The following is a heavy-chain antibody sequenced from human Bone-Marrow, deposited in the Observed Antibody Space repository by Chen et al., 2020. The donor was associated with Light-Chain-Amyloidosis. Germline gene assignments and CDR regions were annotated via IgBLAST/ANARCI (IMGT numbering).Heavy chain of an antibody. J-gene: IGHJ4*02. CDR1: GFTFRSYA. D-gene: IGHD6-19*01. CDR3: VKCLGGGPYSSGWVADY. Sequence: EVQLLESGGGLVQPGGSLRLSCAASGFTFRSYAMSWVRQSPGKGLEWVSTLTGGGTKTYYADSVKGRFSLSRDTSHIPVYLQMNGLMVEDTAVYYCVKCLGGGPYSSGWVADYWGQGTLVAVSS. V-gene: IGHV3-23*01. CDR2: LTGGGTKT.